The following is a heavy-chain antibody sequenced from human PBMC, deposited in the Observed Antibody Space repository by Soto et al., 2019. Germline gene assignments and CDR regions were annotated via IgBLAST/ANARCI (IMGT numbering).Heavy chain of an antibody. CDR1: VYTFTGYY. D-gene: IGHD1-1*01. CDR2: INPNSGGT. J-gene: IGHJ6*02. CDR3: ARDLRTGTNQPHGMDV. V-gene: IGHV1-2*04. Sequence: AGVKVSCKASVYTFTGYYMHWVPQAPGQGLEWMGWINPNSGGTNYAQKFQGWVTMTRDTSISTAYMELSRLRSDDTAVYYCARDLRTGTNQPHGMDVWAQGTTVTVSS.